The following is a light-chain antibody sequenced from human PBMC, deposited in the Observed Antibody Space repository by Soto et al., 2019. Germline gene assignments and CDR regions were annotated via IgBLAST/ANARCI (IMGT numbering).Light chain of an antibody. V-gene: IGKV3-20*01. Sequence: EIVLAHSPGTLSLSPCERATLSFSASQRVSNTYLAWYQQKPGQAPRLLIYGVSSRATGIPDRFSGSGSGTDFTLTISRLEPEDFAVYYCQQYSSSPVNFGGGTRLEIK. CDR1: QRVSNTY. CDR3: QQYSSSPVN. J-gene: IGKJ5*01. CDR2: GVS.